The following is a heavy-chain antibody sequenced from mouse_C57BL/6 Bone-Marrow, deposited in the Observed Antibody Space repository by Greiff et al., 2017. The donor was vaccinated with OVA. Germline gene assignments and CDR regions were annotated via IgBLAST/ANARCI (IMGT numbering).Heavy chain of an antibody. CDR2: IHPNSGST. Sequence: QVQLQQPGAELVKPGASVKLSCKASGYTFTSYWMHWVKQRPGQGLEWIGMIHPNSGSTNYNEKFKSKATLTLDKSSSTAYMQLSSLTSEDSAVYSYAAYYGSSSWYFDVWGTGTTVTVSS. CDR1: GYTFTSYW. D-gene: IGHD1-1*01. V-gene: IGHV1-64*01. CDR3: AAYYGSSSWYFDV. J-gene: IGHJ1*03.